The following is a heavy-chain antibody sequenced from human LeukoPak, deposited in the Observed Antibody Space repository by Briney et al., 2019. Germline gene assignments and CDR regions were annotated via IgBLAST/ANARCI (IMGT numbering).Heavy chain of an antibody. V-gene: IGHV4-4*02. Sequence: SETLSLTCAVSGGSISSSNWWSWVRQPPGKGLEWIGEIYHSGSTNYNPSLKSRVTISVDKSKNQFSLNLSSVTAADTAVYYCARIPYSSGWYVPYYYYYYMDVWGKGTTVTVSS. J-gene: IGHJ6*03. CDR2: IYHSGST. CDR3: ARIPYSSGWYVPYYYYYYMDV. CDR1: GGSISSSNW. D-gene: IGHD6-19*01.